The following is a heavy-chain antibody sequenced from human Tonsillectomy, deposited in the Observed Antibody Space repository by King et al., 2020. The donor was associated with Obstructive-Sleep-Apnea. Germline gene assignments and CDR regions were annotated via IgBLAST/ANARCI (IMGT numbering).Heavy chain of an antibody. V-gene: IGHV3-23*04. CDR3: AKDVYYYGSGSHPTFDP. CDR2: ISGRGGST. D-gene: IGHD3-10*01. CDR1: GFTFSSYA. Sequence: VQLVESGGGLVQPGGSLRLSCAASGFTFSSYAMSWVRQAPGKGLEWVSAISGRGGSTYYADSLKGRFTTSRDNSKNTLYLQMNSLRAEDTAVYYCAKDVYYYGSGSHPTFDPWGQGTLVTVSS. J-gene: IGHJ5*02.